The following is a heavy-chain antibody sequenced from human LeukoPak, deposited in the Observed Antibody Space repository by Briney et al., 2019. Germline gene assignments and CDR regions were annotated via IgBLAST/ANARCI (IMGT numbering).Heavy chain of an antibody. CDR2: ISGSGGST. CDR1: GFTFSSYS. D-gene: IGHD3-22*01. J-gene: IGHJ4*02. Sequence: GGSLRLSCAASGFTFSSYSMNWVRQAPGKGLEWVSAISGSGGSTYYADSVKGRFTISRDNSKNTLYLQMNSLRAEDTAVYYCAKSLALWDYDSSGYPWGYYWGQGTLVTVSS. V-gene: IGHV3-23*01. CDR3: AKSLALWDYDSSGYPWGYY.